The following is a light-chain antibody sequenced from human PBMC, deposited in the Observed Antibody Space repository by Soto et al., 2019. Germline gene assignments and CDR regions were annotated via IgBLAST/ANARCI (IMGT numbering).Light chain of an antibody. CDR1: SSDVGNYNV. V-gene: IGLV2-23*01. CDR3: CSYAGDTVV. CDR2: EDR. Sequence: QSALTQPASVSGSPGQSITISCTATSSDVGNYNVVSWYQQHPGKAPKLMIYEDRKRPSGVSNRFSGSKSGNTASLTISGLQAEDEADYCCCSYAGDTVVFGGGTKVTVL. J-gene: IGLJ2*01.